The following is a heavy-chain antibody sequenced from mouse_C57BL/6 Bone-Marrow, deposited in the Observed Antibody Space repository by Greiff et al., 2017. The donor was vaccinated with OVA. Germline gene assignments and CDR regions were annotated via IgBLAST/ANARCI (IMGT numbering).Heavy chain of an antibody. Sequence: EVNVVESGAELVRPGASVKLSCTASGFNIKDDYMHWVKQRPEQGLEWIGWIDPENGDTEYASKFQGKATITADTSSNTAYLQLSSLTSKDTAVYYCTSYGNCDYWGQGTTLTVSS. V-gene: IGHV14-4*01. J-gene: IGHJ2*01. CDR3: TSYGNCDY. CDR2: IDPENGDT. D-gene: IGHD2-1*01. CDR1: GFNIKDDY.